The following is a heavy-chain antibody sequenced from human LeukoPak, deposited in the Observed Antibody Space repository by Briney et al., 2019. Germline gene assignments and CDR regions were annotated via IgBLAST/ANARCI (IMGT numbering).Heavy chain of an antibody. Sequence: GGSLRLSCAASGFTFSNFAMSWVRQAPGKGLEWVSDISAGGGSTYCADFVKGRFTISRDNSKNTMYLQMNSLRAEDTAVYYCAKGPYSTSWYGYFDYWGQGTLVTVSS. CDR1: GFTFSNFA. J-gene: IGHJ4*02. V-gene: IGHV3-23*01. CDR3: AKGPYSTSWYGYFDY. D-gene: IGHD6-13*01. CDR2: ISAGGGST.